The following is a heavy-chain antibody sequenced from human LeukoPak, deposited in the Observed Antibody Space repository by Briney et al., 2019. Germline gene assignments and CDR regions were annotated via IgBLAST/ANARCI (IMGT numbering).Heavy chain of an antibody. CDR2: ISAYNGNT. V-gene: IGHV1-18*01. Sequence: EASVKVSCKASGYTFTSYGISWVRQAPGQGLEWMGWISAYNGNTNYAQKLQGRVTMTTDTSTSTAYMELRSLRSDDTAVYYCVSPPIAAAFYGMDVWGQGTTVTVSS. J-gene: IGHJ6*02. CDR1: GYTFTSYG. CDR3: VSPPIAAAFYGMDV. D-gene: IGHD6-13*01.